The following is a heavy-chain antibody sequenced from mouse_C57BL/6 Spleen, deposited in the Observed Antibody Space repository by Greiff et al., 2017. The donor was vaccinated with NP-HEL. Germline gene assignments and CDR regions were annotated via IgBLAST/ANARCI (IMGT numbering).Heavy chain of an antibody. CDR1: GYTFTDYY. CDR3: ARSLNLLLKGGFDY. Sequence: EVQLQQSGPELVKPGASVKISCKASGYTFTDYYMNWVKQSHGKSLEWIGDINPNNGGTSYNQKFKGKATLTVDKSSSTAYMELRSLTSEDSAVYYCARSLNLLLKGGFDYWGQGTTLTVSS. V-gene: IGHV1-26*01. CDR2: INPNNGGT. J-gene: IGHJ2*01. D-gene: IGHD1-1*01.